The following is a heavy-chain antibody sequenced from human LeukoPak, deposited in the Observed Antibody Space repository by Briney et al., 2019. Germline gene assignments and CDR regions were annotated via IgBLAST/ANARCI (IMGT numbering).Heavy chain of an antibody. Sequence: SETLSLTCAVSGGSISSGGYSWSWIRQPPGKGLEWIGYIYYSGSTYYNPSLKSRVTISVDKSKNQFSLKLSSVTAADTAVYYCARYLWIQLFDSFGSYYYMDVWGKGTTVTVSS. CDR3: ARYLWIQLFDSFGSYYYMDV. CDR2: IYYSGST. D-gene: IGHD5-18*01. J-gene: IGHJ6*03. V-gene: IGHV4-30-4*07. CDR1: GGSISSGGYS.